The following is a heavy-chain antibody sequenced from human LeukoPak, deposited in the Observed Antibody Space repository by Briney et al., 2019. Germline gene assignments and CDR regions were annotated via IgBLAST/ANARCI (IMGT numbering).Heavy chain of an antibody. CDR3: ARAQWYGEDAFDI. CDR2: IYYSGST. CDR1: GGSISSYY. V-gene: IGHV4-59*12. D-gene: IGHD4-17*01. J-gene: IGHJ3*02. Sequence: SETLSLTCTVSGGSISSYYWSWIRQPPGKGLEWIGYIYYSGSTNYNPSLKSRVTISVDTSKNQFSLKLSSVTAADTAVYYCARAQWYGEDAFDIWGQGTMVTVSS.